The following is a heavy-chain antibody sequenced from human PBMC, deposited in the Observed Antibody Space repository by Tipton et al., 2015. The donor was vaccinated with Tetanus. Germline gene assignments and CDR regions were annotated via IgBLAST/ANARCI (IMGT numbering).Heavy chain of an antibody. CDR1: GGSISSSSYY. CDR2: AYYSGST. J-gene: IGHJ5*02. CDR3: ARTADNWFGP. Sequence: TLSLTCTVSGGSISSSSYYWGWIRQPPGKGLEWIGSAYYSGSTYYNPSLKSRVTISVDTSKNQFSLELSSVTAADTAVYYCARTADNWFGPWGQGILVTVSS. D-gene: IGHD2-21*02. V-gene: IGHV4-39*01.